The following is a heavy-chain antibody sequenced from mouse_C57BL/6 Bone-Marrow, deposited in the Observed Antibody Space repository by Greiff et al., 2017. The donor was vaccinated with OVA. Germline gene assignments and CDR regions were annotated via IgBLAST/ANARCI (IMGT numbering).Heavy chain of an antibody. CDR3: ERHGDYGSFFDY. CDR2: ISSGGSYT. J-gene: IGHJ2*01. CDR1: GFTFSSYG. Sequence: EVQLVESGGDLVKPGGSLKLSCAASGFTFSSYGMSWVRQTPDKRLGWVATISSGGSYTYYPDSVKGRFTISRDNAKNTLYLQMSSLKSEDTAMYYCERHGDYGSFFDYWGQGTTLTVSS. V-gene: IGHV5-6*01. D-gene: IGHD1-1*01.